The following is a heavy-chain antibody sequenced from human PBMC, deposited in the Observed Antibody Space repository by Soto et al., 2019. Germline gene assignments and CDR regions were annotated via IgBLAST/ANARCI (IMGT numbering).Heavy chain of an antibody. D-gene: IGHD6-19*01. Sequence: VNLSVKGCGYSFSIYGRSCVRQAPGQGLEWMGWISAYNGNTNYAQKLQGRVTMTTDTSTSTAYMELRSLRSDDTAVYYCARVVAVAGTPYNWFDPWGQGTLVTVSS. CDR1: GYSFSIYG. J-gene: IGHJ5*02. CDR2: ISAYNGNT. V-gene: IGHV1-18*01. CDR3: ARVVAVAGTPYNWFDP.